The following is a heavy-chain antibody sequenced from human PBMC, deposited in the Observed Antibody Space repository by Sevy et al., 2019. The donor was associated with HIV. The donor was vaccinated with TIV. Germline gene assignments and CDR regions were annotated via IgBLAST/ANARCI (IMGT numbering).Heavy chain of an antibody. CDR3: GKANQYWTGYYRWFDP. V-gene: IGHV3-23*01. CDR2: LTDSGDTT. Sequence: GGSLRLSCAASGFTVSNHAMTWARQAPGKGLEWVSGLTDSGDTTYYSDSVKGRFTISRDNSKNTLYLQMNNLRVDDTAVYYCGKANQYWTGYYRWFDPRGQGTLVTVSS. D-gene: IGHD3-9*01. CDR1: GFTVSNHA. J-gene: IGHJ5*02.